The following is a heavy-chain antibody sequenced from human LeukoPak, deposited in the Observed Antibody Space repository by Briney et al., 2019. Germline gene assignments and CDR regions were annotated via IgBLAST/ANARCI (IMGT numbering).Heavy chain of an antibody. J-gene: IGHJ3*02. V-gene: IGHV1-8*01. CDR3: ARDTRSIVGAPPDAFDI. CDR1: GYTFTIYD. Sequence: ASVRVSCKASGYTFTIYDQNWARQASGQGREWGGWMNPNSGNTGYAQKFQGRVTMTRNTSISTDYMELSSLRYEDTAVYYCARDTRSIVGAPPDAFDIWGQGTMVTVSS. D-gene: IGHD1-26*01. CDR2: MNPNSGNT.